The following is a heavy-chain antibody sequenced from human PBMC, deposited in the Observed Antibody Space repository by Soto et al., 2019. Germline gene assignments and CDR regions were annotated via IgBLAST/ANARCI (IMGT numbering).Heavy chain of an antibody. CDR2: IRSKAYGGTT. CDR3: TRDPQYCSSTSCYVPSGY. J-gene: IGHJ4*02. D-gene: IGHD2-2*01. V-gene: IGHV3-49*03. Sequence: HPGGSLRLSCTASGFTFGDYAMSWFRQAPGKGLEWVGFIRSKAYGGTTEYAASVKGRFTISRDDSKSIAYLQMNSLKTEDTAVYYCTRDPQYCSSTSCYVPSGYWGQGTLVTVSS. CDR1: GFTFGDYA.